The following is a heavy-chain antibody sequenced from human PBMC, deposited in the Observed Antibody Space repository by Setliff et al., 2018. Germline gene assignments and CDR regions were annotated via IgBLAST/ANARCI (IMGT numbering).Heavy chain of an antibody. CDR1: GYTFTNHY. CDR3: ARESRFGYSGYDCAFDY. V-gene: IGHV1-46*01. Sequence: ASVKVSCKASGYTFTNHYMHWVRQAPGQGLEWMGMINPGGGSATYAQKFQGRVTMTRDTSTSTVYMELSSLRTEDTALYYCARESRFGYSGYDCAFDYWGQGMLVTVSS. J-gene: IGHJ4*02. CDR2: INPGGGSA. D-gene: IGHD5-12*01.